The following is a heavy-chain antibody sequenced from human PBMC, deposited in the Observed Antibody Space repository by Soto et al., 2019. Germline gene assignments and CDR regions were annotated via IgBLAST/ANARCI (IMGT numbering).Heavy chain of an antibody. CDR1: GFTFSSYG. V-gene: IGHV3-30*18. Sequence: QVQLVESGGGVVQPGRSLRLSCAASGFTFSSYGMHWVRQAPGKGLEWVAVISYDGSNKYYADSVKGRFTISRDNSKNGLYLQRKNLRTEDPDVYYCAKKLELNIVLVPAARLSGGYWGQGTLVTVSS. D-gene: IGHD2-2*01. CDR2: ISYDGSNK. CDR3: AKKLELNIVLVPAARLSGGY. J-gene: IGHJ4*02.